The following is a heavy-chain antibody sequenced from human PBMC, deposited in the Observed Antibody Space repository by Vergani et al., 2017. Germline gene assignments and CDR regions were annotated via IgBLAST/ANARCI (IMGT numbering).Heavy chain of an antibody. J-gene: IGHJ4*02. CDR2: INAGNGNT. CDR3: AGAGRGYSSSYDY. D-gene: IGHD6-13*01. Sequence: QVQLVQSGAEVKKPGASVKVSCKASGYTFTSYAMHWVRQAPGQRLEWMGWINAGNGNTKYSQKFQGRVTITRDTSASTAYMGLSSLISEDTAVYYCAGAGRGYSSSYDYWGQGTLVTVSS. CDR1: GYTFTSYA. V-gene: IGHV1-3*01.